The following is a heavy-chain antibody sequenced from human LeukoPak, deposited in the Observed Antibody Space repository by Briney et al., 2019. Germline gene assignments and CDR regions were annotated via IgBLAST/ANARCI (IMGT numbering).Heavy chain of an antibody. CDR3: ARTTSYYYYGMDV. J-gene: IGHJ6*02. CDR1: GXSISSYY. Sequence: SETLSLTCTVSGXSISSYYGSWIRQPPGKGLEWIGYIYYSGSTNYNPSLKSRVTISVDTSKNQFSLKLSSVTAADTAVYYCARTTSYYYYGMDVWGQGTTVTVSS. V-gene: IGHV4-59*08. D-gene: IGHD4-17*01. CDR2: IYYSGST.